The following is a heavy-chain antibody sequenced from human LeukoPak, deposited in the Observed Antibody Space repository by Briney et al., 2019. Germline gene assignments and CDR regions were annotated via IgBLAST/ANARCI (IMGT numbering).Heavy chain of an antibody. V-gene: IGHV3-33*01. CDR2: IWYDGSNK. J-gene: IGHJ4*02. CDR1: GFTFSSYG. CDR3: ARDRGGIDPEYQLLPEPDY. D-gene: IGHD2-2*01. Sequence: PGRSLRLSCAPSGFTFSSYGMHWVRQAPGKGLEWVAVIWYDGSNKYYADSVKRRLTISRDNSKNTLYLQMNSLRAEDTAVYYCARDRGGIDPEYQLLPEPDYWREGTVVSVSS.